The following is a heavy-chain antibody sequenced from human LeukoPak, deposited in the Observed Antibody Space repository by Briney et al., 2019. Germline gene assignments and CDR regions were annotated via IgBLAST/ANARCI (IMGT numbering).Heavy chain of an antibody. CDR2: ISAYNGKT. Sequence: ASVKVSCKTSGFTFNTYGIAWVRQAPGQGFEWMGWISAYNGKTDYAQNLQDRVTMTTDTSTTTAYMELRSLRSDDTAVYYCAXEGSLHDSGDYYLSWFXXWGQXTLXT. J-gene: IGHJ5*02. V-gene: IGHV1-18*01. CDR3: AXEGSLHDSGDYYLSWFXX. CDR1: GFTFNTYG. D-gene: IGHD3-22*01.